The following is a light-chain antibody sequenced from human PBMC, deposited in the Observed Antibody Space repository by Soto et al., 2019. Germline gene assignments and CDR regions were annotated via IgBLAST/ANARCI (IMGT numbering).Light chain of an antibody. CDR3: QQYNNWPPIT. V-gene: IGKV3-20*01. J-gene: IGKJ5*01. Sequence: EIVLMQSPGTLSLSPGERHTLSCRASESVSSSSLAWYQEKPGQAPXLXXHGASSRATGIPDRFSGIVSGTEFTLTIRRLQSEDFAFYYGQQYNNWPPITFGQGTRLEI. CDR1: ESVSSSS. CDR2: GAS.